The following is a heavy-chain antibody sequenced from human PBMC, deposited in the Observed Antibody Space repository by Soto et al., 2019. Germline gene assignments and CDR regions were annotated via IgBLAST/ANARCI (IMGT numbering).Heavy chain of an antibody. D-gene: IGHD1-1*01. J-gene: IGHJ4*02. CDR2: ISSSGSTI. V-gene: IGHV3-48*03. CDR1: GFTFNSYE. Sequence: EVQLVESGGGLVQPGGSLRLSCAASGFTFNSYEMNWVRQAPGKGQEWVSYISSSGSTIYYADSVKGRFTISRDNAKNSLYLQMNSLRAEDTAVYYCARAPETGLYYFDYWGQGTLVTVSS. CDR3: ARAPETGLYYFDY.